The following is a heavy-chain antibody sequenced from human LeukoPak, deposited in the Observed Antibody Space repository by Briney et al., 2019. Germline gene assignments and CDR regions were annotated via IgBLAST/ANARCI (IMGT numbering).Heavy chain of an antibody. D-gene: IGHD1-1*01. CDR2: VFHSGNT. J-gene: IGHJ4*02. CDR3: GRLDPGKRSLDF. Sequence: SETLSLTCSVSNYSISRGYYWGWIRQPPGRGLEWLGHVFHSGNTYYNPSLTGRLTISVDTSNNHFSLKLASVTAADTAVYYCGRLDPGKRSLDFWGQGTLVTVSS. V-gene: IGHV4-38-2*02. CDR1: NYSISRGYY.